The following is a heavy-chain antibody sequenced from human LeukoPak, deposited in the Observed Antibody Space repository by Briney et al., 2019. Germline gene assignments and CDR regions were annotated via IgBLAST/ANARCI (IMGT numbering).Heavy chain of an antibody. CDR1: GYSFTGYW. Sequence: KPGESLKISWKGSGYSFTGYWIGWVRQMPGKGLEWRGIIYPGDSDTRSSPSFQGQVTISADQSISTASLQWSRLKASDTAMYYCARLDSSGYYYYGMDVWGQGTTVTVSS. V-gene: IGHV5-51*01. CDR3: ARLDSSGYYYYGMDV. CDR2: IYPGDSDT. D-gene: IGHD3-22*01. J-gene: IGHJ6*02.